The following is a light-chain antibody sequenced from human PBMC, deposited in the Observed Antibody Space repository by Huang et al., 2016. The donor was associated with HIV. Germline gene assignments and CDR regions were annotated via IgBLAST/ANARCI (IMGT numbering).Light chain of an antibody. Sequence: EIGMTQSPATLSVFPGDRATLSCRASQNINNNLAWYQQRPGQAPRLLIYAASTRATGVHARFSGSVSGTEFTLTINSLQSEDFAVYYCQQYNKWPLSFGGGTKVEI. CDR2: AAS. CDR3: QQYNKWPLS. CDR1: QNINNN. V-gene: IGKV3-15*01. J-gene: IGKJ4*01.